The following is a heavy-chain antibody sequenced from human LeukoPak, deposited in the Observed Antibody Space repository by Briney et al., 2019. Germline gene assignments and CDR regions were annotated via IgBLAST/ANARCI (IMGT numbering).Heavy chain of an antibody. CDR3: ARDESGYDAFDI. D-gene: IGHD3-3*01. Sequence: SVKVSCKASGGTFSSYAISWVRQAPGQGLEWMGGIIPIFGTANYAQKFQGRVTITADKSTSTAYMELSSLRSEDTAVYYCARDESGYDAFDIWGQGTMVTVSS. CDR2: IIPIFGTA. V-gene: IGHV1-69*06. CDR1: GGTFSSYA. J-gene: IGHJ3*02.